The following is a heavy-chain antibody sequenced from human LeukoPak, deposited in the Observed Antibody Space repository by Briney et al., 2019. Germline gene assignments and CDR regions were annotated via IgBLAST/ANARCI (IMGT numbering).Heavy chain of an antibody. CDR2: IYSGGST. CDR3: ARGIVDYDILTGYVSYYYYGMDV. V-gene: IGHV3-53*01. CDR1: GFTVSSNY. J-gene: IGHJ6*02. D-gene: IGHD3-9*01. Sequence: PGGSLRLSCAASGFTVSSNYMSWVRQAPGKGLEWVSVIYSGGSTYYADSVKGRFTISRDNSKNTLYLQMNSLRAEDTAVYYCARGIVDYDILTGYVSYYYYGMDVWGQGTTVTVSS.